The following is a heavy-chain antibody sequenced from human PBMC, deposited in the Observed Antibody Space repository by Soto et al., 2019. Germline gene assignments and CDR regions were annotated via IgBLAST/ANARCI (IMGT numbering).Heavy chain of an antibody. J-gene: IGHJ6*02. CDR3: ALGYYDCSGYYYSGMDV. D-gene: IGHD3-22*01. CDR2: ISAYNGNT. CDR1: GYTFTSYG. Sequence: ASVKVSCKASGYTFTSYGISWVRQAPGQGLEWMGWISAYNGNTNYAQKLQGRVTMTTDTSTSTAYMELRSLRSDDTAVYYCALGYYDCSGYYYSGMDVWGQGTTVTVSS. V-gene: IGHV1-18*01.